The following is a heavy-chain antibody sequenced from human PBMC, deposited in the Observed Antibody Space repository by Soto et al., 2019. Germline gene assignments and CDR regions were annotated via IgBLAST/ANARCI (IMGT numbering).Heavy chain of an antibody. CDR1: GGSFSGYY. D-gene: IGHD1-1*01. CDR2: INHSGST. CDR3: AREPEQTTGTIGEDAFDI. J-gene: IGHJ3*02. V-gene: IGHV4-34*01. Sequence: SETLSLTCAVYGGSFSGYYWSWIRQPPRKGLEWIGEINHSGSTNYNPSLKSRVTISVDTSKNQFSLKLSSVTAADTAVYYCAREPEQTTGTIGEDAFDIWGQGTMVTVSS.